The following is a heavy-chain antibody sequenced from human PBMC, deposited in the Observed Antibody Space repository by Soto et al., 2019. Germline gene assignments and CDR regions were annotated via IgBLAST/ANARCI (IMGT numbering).Heavy chain of an antibody. D-gene: IGHD6-19*01. V-gene: IGHV3-23*01. CDR2: ISGSGGST. J-gene: IGHJ4*02. CDR1: GFTFSSYA. Sequence: GGSLRLSCAASGFTFSSYAMSWVRQAPGKGLEWVSAISGSGGSTYYADSVKGWFTISRDNSKNTLYLQMNSLRAEDTAVYYCAAFKGVAGPFDYWGQGTLVTVSS. CDR3: AAFKGVAGPFDY.